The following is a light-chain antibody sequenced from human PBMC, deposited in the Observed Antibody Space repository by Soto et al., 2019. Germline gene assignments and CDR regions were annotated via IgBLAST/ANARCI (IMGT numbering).Light chain of an antibody. CDR3: QTYDSRSNWV. CDR1: SSNIGAGYD. J-gene: IGLJ3*02. Sequence: QSVLTQPPSVSGAPGQRVTISCTGSSSNIGAGYDVHWYQQFPGAAPKLLIYGNSNRPSGVPDRFSGSKSGTSASLAITRLQAGDEADYYCQTYDSRSNWVFGGGTKVTVL. V-gene: IGLV1-40*01. CDR2: GNS.